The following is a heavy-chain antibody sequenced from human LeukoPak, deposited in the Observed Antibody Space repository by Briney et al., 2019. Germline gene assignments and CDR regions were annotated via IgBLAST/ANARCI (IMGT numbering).Heavy chain of an antibody. D-gene: IGHD3-10*01. CDR1: GFTFSSYA. J-gene: IGHJ4*02. Sequence: GGSLRLSCAASGFTFSSYAMHWVRQAPGKGLEWVAVISYDGSNKYYADSVKGRFTISRDNPKNTLYLQMNSLRAEDTAVYYCARGFGGYWGQGTLVTVSS. CDR3: ARGFGGY. V-gene: IGHV3-30-3*01. CDR2: ISYDGSNK.